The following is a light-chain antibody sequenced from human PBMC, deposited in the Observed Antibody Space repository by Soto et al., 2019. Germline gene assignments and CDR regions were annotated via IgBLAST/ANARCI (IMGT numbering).Light chain of an antibody. CDR1: SCSIASNY. J-gene: IGLJ3*02. Sequence: NFMLTQPHSVSESPGKTVIISCTRRSCSIASNYVQWYQQRPGSTPATVIYEDNQRPSGVPDRFSGSIDSSSNSASLTISGLETEDEADYFCQSYDATNQVFGGGTKHTVL. CDR2: EDN. V-gene: IGLV6-57*01. CDR3: QSYDATNQV.